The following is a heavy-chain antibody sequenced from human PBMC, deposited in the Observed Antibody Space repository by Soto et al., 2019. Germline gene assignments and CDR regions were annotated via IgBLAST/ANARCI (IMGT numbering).Heavy chain of an antibody. Sequence: QVQLQESGPGLVKPSQTLSLTCTVSGGSISSGGYYWSWIRQHPVKGLERIGYVYYSGNTYYNPSLKSRVTISVDTSKNQFSLKLSSVTAADTAVYYCARVYSSSANWFDPWGQGTLVTVSP. CDR2: VYYSGNT. J-gene: IGHJ5*02. CDR1: GGSISSGGYY. V-gene: IGHV4-31*03. CDR3: ARVYSSSANWFDP. D-gene: IGHD6-6*01.